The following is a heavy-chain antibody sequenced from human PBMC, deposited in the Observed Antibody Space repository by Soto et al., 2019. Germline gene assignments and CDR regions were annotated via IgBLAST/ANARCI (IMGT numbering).Heavy chain of an antibody. CDR2: MTYDGATE. D-gene: IGHD3-3*02. CDR1: GFTFSDYV. V-gene: IGHV3-30*14. CDR3: ARVRLSMAGDEALEV. Sequence: QVRLVESGGGVVQPGTSLRLSCAASGFTFSDYVIHWVRQAAGKGLEWVASMTYDGATEYYADSVKGRFTMSRDNSKRSLSLQMFSLSPDDTAVYYLARVRLSMAGDEALEVWGQGTMVSVSS. J-gene: IGHJ3*01.